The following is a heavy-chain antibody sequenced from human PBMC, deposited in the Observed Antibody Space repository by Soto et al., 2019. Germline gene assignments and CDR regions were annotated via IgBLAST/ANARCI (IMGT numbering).Heavy chain of an antibody. CDR3: AGVGPAPHGATVTTAGADAFDI. CDR2: IYYSGYT. V-gene: IGHV4-30-4*01. J-gene: IGHJ3*02. Sequence: QVHLQESGPGLVKPSQTLSLTCTVSGGSISSGDYYWSWIRQPPGKCLEWIGYIYYSGYTSYNPSLKMRVTISVDPSKNQCSLKRSSVPAADTGVYYWAGVGPAPHGATVTTAGADAFDIWGQGTMFAVSS. CDR1: GGSISSGDYY. D-gene: IGHD4-17*01.